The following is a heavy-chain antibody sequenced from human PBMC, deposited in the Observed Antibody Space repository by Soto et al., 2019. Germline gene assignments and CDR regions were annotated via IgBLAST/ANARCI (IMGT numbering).Heavy chain of an antibody. CDR2: IVPMFGTS. CDR1: GGTSTRYA. CDR3: NRGSEYDFWSGYL. V-gene: IGHV1-69*06. D-gene: IGHD3-3*01. Sequence: QARLVQSGAEVRKPGSSVKVSCKVTGGTSTRYAINWVRQAPGQGLEWMGGIVPMFGTSKYAQKFQSRVTITADTSTNIAYMELRSLRSEDTAVYYCNRGSEYDFWSGYLWGQGTLVSVSS. J-gene: IGHJ4*02.